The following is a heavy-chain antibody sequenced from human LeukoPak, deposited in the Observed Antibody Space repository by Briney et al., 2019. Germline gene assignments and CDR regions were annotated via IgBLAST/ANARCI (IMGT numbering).Heavy chain of an antibody. V-gene: IGHV4-4*07. CDR1: GGSISSYF. CDR3: AREDPLVAARGLDY. D-gene: IGHD1-26*01. CDR2: IYASRNT. Sequence: ETLSLTCLVSGGSISSYFWNWIRQPAGKGLEWIGRIYASRNTNYNPSLKSRLSMSIDTSNNQFSLRLSSVTAADTAVYYCAREDPLVAARGLDYWGQGTLVTVSS. J-gene: IGHJ4*02.